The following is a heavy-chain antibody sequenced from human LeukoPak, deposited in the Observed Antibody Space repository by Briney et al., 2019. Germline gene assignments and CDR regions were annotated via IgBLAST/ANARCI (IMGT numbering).Heavy chain of an antibody. D-gene: IGHD3-10*01. V-gene: IGHV4-59*11. CDR3: ARVGRAVVWNFDY. J-gene: IGHJ4*02. Sequence: PSETLSLTCTVSGGSISSHYWSWIRQPPGKGLEWIGYIFYSGSTKYNPSLKSRLTISVDTSKNQFPLKLTSVTAADTAVYYCARVGRAVVWNFDYWGQGILVTVSS. CDR1: GGSISSHY. CDR2: IFYSGST.